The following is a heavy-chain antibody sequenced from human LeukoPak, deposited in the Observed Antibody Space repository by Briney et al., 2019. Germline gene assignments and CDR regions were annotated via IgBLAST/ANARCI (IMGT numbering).Heavy chain of an antibody. V-gene: IGHV4-34*01. CDR2: INHSGST. J-gene: IGHJ4*02. CDR3: ARGRRATPDY. CDR1: GGSFSGYY. Sequence: SETLSLTCAVYGGSFSGYYWSWMRQPPGKGLEWIGEINHSGSTNYNPSLKSRVTISVDTSKNQFFLKLTSVTAADTAVYYCARGRRATPDYWGQGTQVTVSS.